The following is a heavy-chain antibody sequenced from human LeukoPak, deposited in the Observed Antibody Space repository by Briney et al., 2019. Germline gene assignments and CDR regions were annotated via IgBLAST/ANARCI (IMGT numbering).Heavy chain of an antibody. Sequence: ASVKVSCKASGYTFTGSRMQWARQAPGQGLEWMGWINPSNGDTNCEQKFQGRVTMTRDTSISTVYMELSRLTSDDTAVYYCARSWYGMDVWGQGTTVIVSS. V-gene: IGHV1-2*02. CDR3: ARSWYGMDV. J-gene: IGHJ6*02. CDR2: INPSNGDT. D-gene: IGHD6-13*01. CDR1: GYTFTGSR.